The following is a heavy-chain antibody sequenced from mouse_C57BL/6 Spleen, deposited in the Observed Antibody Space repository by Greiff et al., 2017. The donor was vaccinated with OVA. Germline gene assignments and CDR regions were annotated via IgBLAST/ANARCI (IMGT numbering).Heavy chain of an antibody. J-gene: IGHJ3*01. CDR3: ARGEYDGAWFAD. CDR1: GYSITSGYY. Sequence: EVKLQESGPGLVKPSPSLSLTCSVTGYSITSGYYWNWIRQFPGNKLEWMGYISYDGSNNYNPSLKNRISITRDTSKNQFFLKLNSVTTEDTATYYCARGEYDGAWFADWGQGTLVTVSA. V-gene: IGHV3-6*01. CDR2: ISYDGSN. D-gene: IGHD2-4*01.